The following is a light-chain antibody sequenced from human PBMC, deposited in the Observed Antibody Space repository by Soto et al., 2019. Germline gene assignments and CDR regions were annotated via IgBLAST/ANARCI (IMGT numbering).Light chain of an antibody. J-gene: IGLJ3*02. V-gene: IGLV1-51*02. Sequence: QSVLTQPPSVSAAPGQTVTISCSGSSSNIGNNYVSWYQQLPGTAPKLLIYENNKRPSGIPDRFSGSKSGTSATLGITGLQTGDEADYYCGTWDSSLSAWVSGGGTKLTVL. CDR3: GTWDSSLSAWV. CDR1: SSNIGNNY. CDR2: ENN.